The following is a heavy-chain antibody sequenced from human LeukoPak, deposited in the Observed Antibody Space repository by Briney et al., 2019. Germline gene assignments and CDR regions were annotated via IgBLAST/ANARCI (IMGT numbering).Heavy chain of an antibody. CDR3: AAQGTEMATIRGPFDY. CDR1: GGSISSYY. D-gene: IGHD5-24*01. CDR2: IYYSGST. J-gene: IGHJ4*02. V-gene: IGHV4-59*01. Sequence: SETLSLTCTVPGGSISSYYWSWIRQPPGKGLEWIGYIYYSGSTNYNPSLKSRVTISVDTSKNQFSLKLSSVTAADTAVYYCAAQGTEMATIRGPFDYWGQGTLVTVSS.